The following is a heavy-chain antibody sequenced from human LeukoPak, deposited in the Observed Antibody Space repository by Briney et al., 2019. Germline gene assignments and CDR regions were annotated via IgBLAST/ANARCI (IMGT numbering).Heavy chain of an antibody. Sequence: PSETLSPTCTLSGASISSGGYYWSWIRQHPGKGLEWIGYIYYSGSTYYNPSLKSRVTISVATSKTQFSLKLSSVTAADTAVYYCARDLLVGAYGDYGMDVCGQATTVAVSS. CDR2: IYYSGST. V-gene: IGHV4-31*03. CDR3: ARDLLVGAYGDYGMDV. J-gene: IGHJ6*02. CDR1: GASISSGGYY. D-gene: IGHD4-17*01.